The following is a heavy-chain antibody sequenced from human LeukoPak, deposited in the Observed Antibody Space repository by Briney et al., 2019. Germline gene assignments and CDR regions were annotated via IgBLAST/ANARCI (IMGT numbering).Heavy chain of an antibody. V-gene: IGHV3-23*01. D-gene: IGHD3-22*01. Sequence: GGSLRLSCAASGFTFSSYAMSWVRRAPGKGLEWVSTISGSGSTTYHADPVKGRFTISRDSSKTTLYLQMNSLRAEDTAVYYCAKESSGYYYDFDYWGQGTLVTVSS. J-gene: IGHJ4*02. CDR1: GFTFSSYA. CDR2: ISGSGSTT. CDR3: AKESSGYYYDFDY.